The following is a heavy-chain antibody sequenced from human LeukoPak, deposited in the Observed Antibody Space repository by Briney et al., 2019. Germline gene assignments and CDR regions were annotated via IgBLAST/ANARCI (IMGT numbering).Heavy chain of an antibody. V-gene: IGHV3-21*01. D-gene: IGHD4-11*01. CDR2: ISSSSSYI. CDR1: GFTFSSYS. CDR3: ARETTTVTSDAFDI. Sequence: GGSLRLSCAASGFTFSSYSMNWVRQAPGKGLEWDSSISSSSSYIYYADSVKGRFTISRDNAKNSLYLQMNSLRAEDTAVYYCARETTTVTSDAFDIWGQGTMVTVSS. J-gene: IGHJ3*02.